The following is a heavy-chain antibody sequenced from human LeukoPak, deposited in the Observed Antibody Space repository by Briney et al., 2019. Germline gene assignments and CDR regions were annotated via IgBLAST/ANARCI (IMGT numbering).Heavy chain of an antibody. Sequence: PGGSLRLSCAASGFTFSSYAMSWVRQAPGKGLEWVSAISGSGGSTYYADSVKGRFTISRDNSKNTLYLQMNSLRAEDTAVYYCAKFVGDYGGYTWYYFDYWGQGTLVTVSS. CDR1: GFTFSSYA. J-gene: IGHJ4*02. D-gene: IGHD4-17*01. CDR3: AKFVGDYGGYTWYYFDY. V-gene: IGHV3-23*01. CDR2: ISGSGGST.